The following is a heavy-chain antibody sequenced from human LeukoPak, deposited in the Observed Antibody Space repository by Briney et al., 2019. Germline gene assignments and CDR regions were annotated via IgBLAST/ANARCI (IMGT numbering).Heavy chain of an antibody. V-gene: IGHV1-18*01. CDR2: ISAYNGNT. D-gene: IGHD6-19*01. CDR1: GYTFTSYG. Sequence: ASVKVSCKASGYTFTSYGISWVRQAPGQGLEWMGWISAYNGNTNYAQKLQGRVTTTTDTSTSTAYMELRSLRSDDTAVYYCARVRGSGWQNWFDPWGQGTLVTVSS. J-gene: IGHJ5*02. CDR3: ARVRGSGWQNWFDP.